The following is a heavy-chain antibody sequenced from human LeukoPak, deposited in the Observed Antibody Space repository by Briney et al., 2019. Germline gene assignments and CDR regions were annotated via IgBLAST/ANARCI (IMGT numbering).Heavy chain of an antibody. CDR1: GGSFSGYY. D-gene: IGHD3-22*01. CDR2: INHSGST. V-gene: IGHV4-34*01. J-gene: IGHJ4*02. CDR3: ARHDTHDSSGYYPLDN. Sequence: PSETLSLTCAVYGGSFSGYYWSWIRQPPGKGLEWIGEINHSGSTNYNPSLKSRVTMSVDTSKNQFSLKLSSVTAADTAVYYCARHDTHDSSGYYPLDNWGQGTLVTVFS.